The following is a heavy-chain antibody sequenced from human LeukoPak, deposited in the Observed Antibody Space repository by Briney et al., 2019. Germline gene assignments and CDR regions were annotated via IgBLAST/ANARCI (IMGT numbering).Heavy chain of an antibody. CDR1: GYTFTSYD. CDR2: MNPNSGNT. J-gene: IGHJ5*02. V-gene: IGHV1-8*01. Sequence: ASVKVSCKASGYTFTSYDIHWVRQATGQGLEWMGWMNPNSGNTGYAQKFQGRVTMTRNTSISTAYMELSSLRSEDTAVYYCARKQWLAYNWFDPWGQGTLVTVSS. D-gene: IGHD6-19*01. CDR3: ARKQWLAYNWFDP.